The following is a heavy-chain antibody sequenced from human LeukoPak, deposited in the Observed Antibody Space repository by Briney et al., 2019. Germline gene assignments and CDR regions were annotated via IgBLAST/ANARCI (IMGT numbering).Heavy chain of an antibody. CDR2: INHSGST. CDR3: ARGSLRITMVRGVIIAFIFDY. Sequence: SETLSLTCAVYGGSFSGYYWSWIRQPPGKGLEWIGEINHSGSTNYNPSLKSRVTTSVDTSKNQFSLKLSSVTAADTAVYYCARGSLRITMVRGVIIAFIFDYWGQGTLVTVSS. J-gene: IGHJ4*02. CDR1: GGSFSGYY. D-gene: IGHD3-10*01. V-gene: IGHV4-34*01.